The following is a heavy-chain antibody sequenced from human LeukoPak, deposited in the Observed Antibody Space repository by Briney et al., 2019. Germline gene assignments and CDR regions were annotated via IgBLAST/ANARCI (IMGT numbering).Heavy chain of an antibody. CDR2: ISSSGSTI. V-gene: IGHV3-48*04. D-gene: IGHD6-19*01. Sequence: PGGSLRLSCAASGFTFSSYAMSWVRQAPGKGLEWVSYISSSGSTIYYADSVKGRFTISRDNAKNSLYLQMNSLRAEDTAVYYWARDALGYSSGWYTSYYYMDVWGKGTTVTVSS. J-gene: IGHJ6*03. CDR1: GFTFSSYA. CDR3: ARDALGYSSGWYTSYYYMDV.